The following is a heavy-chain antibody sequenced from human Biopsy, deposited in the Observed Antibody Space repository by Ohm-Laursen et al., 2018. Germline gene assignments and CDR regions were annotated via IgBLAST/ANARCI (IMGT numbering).Heavy chain of an antibody. V-gene: IGHV4-59*08. Sequence: GTLSLTCTVSRDSISNYYWTWIRQSPGKGLEWIGYIYYTGSTNYNPSLKSRVTISADTSKNQFSLKLGSVTVADTAVFYWARRGSGGRSFDYWGQGSLVTVSS. D-gene: IGHD2-15*01. J-gene: IGHJ4*02. CDR1: RDSISNYY. CDR3: ARRGSGGRSFDY. CDR2: IYYTGST.